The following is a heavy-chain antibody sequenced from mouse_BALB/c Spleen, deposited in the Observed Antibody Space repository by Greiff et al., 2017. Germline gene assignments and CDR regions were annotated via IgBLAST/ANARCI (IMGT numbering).Heavy chain of an antibody. CDR3: AVYDGYFV. V-gene: IGHV14-3*02. CDR1: GFNIKDTY. D-gene: IGHD2-3*01. Sequence: VQLKQSGAELVKPGASVKLSCTASGFNIKDTYMHWVKQRPEQGLEWIGRIDPANGNTKYDPKFQGKATITADTSSNTAYLQLSSLTSEDTAVYYCAVYDGYFVWGAGTTVTVSS. CDR2: IDPANGNT. J-gene: IGHJ1*01.